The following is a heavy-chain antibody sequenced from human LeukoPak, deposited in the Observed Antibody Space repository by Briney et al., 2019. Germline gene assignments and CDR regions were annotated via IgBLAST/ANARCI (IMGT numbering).Heavy chain of an antibody. D-gene: IGHD1-7*01. J-gene: IGHJ2*01. Sequence: PSETLSLTCTVSGGSVSSGSHYRSWIRQPPGKGLEWIGYIYYTGSTNYNPSLKSRVTISVDTSKNQFSLNLRSVTAADTAVYYCAREELRYWYFDLWGRGTLVTVSS. CDR2: IYYTGST. CDR3: AREELRYWYFDL. CDR1: GGSVSSGSHY. V-gene: IGHV4-61*01.